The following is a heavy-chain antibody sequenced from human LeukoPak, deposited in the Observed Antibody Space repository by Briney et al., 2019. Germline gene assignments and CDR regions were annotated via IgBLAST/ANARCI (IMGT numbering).Heavy chain of an antibody. Sequence: ASVKVSCKASGYTFTSYGISWVRQAPGQGLEWMGWISAYNGNTNYAQKLQERVTITRDMSTSTAYMELSSLRSEDTAVYYCAAGGSWFDPWGQGTLVTVSS. J-gene: IGHJ5*02. CDR3: AAGGSWFDP. CDR1: GYTFTSYG. CDR2: ISAYNGNT. D-gene: IGHD1-14*01. V-gene: IGHV1-18*01.